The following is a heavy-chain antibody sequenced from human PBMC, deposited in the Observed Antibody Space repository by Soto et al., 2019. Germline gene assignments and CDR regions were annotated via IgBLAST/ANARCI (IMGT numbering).Heavy chain of an antibody. Sequence: EVQLVESGGGLVQPGGSLRLSCAASGFTVSSNYMSWVRQAPGKGLEWVSVIYSGGSTYYADSVKGRFTISRHNSKNTLYLQMNSLRAEDTAVYYGARHDGDYRGNFDYWGQGTLVTVSS. V-gene: IGHV3-53*04. CDR3: ARHDGDYRGNFDY. J-gene: IGHJ4*02. D-gene: IGHD4-17*01. CDR1: GFTVSSNY. CDR2: IYSGGST.